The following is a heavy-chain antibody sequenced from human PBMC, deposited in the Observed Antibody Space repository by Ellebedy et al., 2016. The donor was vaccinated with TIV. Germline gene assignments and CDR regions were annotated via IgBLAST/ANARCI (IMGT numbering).Heavy chain of an antibody. CDR2: INPNSCGT. CDR1: GDTFTGYY. J-gene: IGHJ6*02. CDR3: ASRSGYSAYGGYYGMDV. V-gene: IGHV1-2*02. Sequence: AASVKVSCKAPGDTFTGYYLHWVRQAPGQGLEWMGWINPNSCGTNYAQKFQGRVTMTRDTSISTAYMELSRLRSDDTAVYYCASRSGYSAYGGYYGMDVWGQGTTVTVSS. D-gene: IGHD5-12*01.